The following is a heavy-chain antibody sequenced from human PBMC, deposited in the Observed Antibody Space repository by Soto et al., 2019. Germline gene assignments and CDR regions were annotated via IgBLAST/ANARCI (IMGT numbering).Heavy chain of an antibody. Sequence: SVKVSCMASGCTFSSFAISWVRQAPGQGLEWMGGIIPIFGTANYARKFQGRVTITADKSTSTAYMELSSLRSEDTAVYYCATETYYYDSSGYRWFDPWGQGTLVTVSS. V-gene: IGHV1-69*06. CDR3: ATETYYYDSSGYRWFDP. CDR2: IIPIFGTA. D-gene: IGHD3-22*01. CDR1: GCTFSSFA. J-gene: IGHJ5*02.